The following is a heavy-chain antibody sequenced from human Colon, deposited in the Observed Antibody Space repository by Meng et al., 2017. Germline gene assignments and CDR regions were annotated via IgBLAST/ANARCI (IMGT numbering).Heavy chain of an antibody. V-gene: IGHV4-34*01. CDR3: ARRVRGVISWFDP. D-gene: IGHD3-10*01. Sequence: GLRQQVGAGLLKPSEPLSLPCVVYGGSFSGYYWSWIRQPPGKGLEWIGEINHRGSTNYHPSLKRRVTISVDTSKNQFSLKLSSVTAADTAVYYCARRVRGVISWFDPWGQGTLVTVSS. CDR2: INHRGST. CDR1: GGSFSGYY. J-gene: IGHJ5*02.